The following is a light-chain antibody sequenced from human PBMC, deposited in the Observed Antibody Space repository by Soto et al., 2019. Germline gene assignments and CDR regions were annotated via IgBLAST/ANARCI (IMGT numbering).Light chain of an antibody. V-gene: IGLV7-46*01. Sequence: QAVVTQEPSLTVSPGGTVTLTCGSSTGAVTSGHYPYWFQQKPGQAPRTLIYDSVVRHPRTPARFSGSLLGGNAALTLSGAQPEDEAEYFCLLSFSGAWVFGGGTKVTVL. CDR2: DSV. J-gene: IGLJ3*02. CDR1: TGAVTSGHY. CDR3: LLSFSGAWV.